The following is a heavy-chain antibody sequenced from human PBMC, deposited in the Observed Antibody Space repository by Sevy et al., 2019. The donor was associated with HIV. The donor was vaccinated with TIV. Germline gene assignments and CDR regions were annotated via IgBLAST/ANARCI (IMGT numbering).Heavy chain of an antibody. CDR3: ARDNYYDSSGYYPHGYYYYGMDV. CDR2: IYHSGST. J-gene: IGHJ6*02. V-gene: IGHV4-4*02. Sequence: SETLSLTCAVSGGSISSSNWWSWVRQPPGKGLEWIGEIYHSGSTNYNPSLKSRVTISVDKSKNQFSLKLSSVTAADTAVYYCARDNYYDSSGYYPHGYYYYGMDVWGHGTTVTVSS. D-gene: IGHD3-22*01. CDR1: GGSISSSNW.